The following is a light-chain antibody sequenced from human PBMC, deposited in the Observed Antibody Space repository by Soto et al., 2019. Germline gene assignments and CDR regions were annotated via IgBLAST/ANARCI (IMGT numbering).Light chain of an antibody. J-gene: IGLJ3*02. Sequence: QAVVTQPASVSGSPGQSITISCTGTSNDVGAYNSVSWYQQYPGNAPKLMIYEVSNRPSGVSNRFSGSKSANTASLTISGLQAEDEADYYCSSYTITSTWVFGGGTKLTVL. V-gene: IGLV2-14*01. CDR2: EVS. CDR3: SSYTITSTWV. CDR1: SNDVGAYNS.